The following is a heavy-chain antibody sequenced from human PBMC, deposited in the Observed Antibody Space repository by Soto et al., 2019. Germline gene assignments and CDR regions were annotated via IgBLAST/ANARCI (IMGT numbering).Heavy chain of an antibody. V-gene: IGHV1-69*06. Sequence: QVQLVQSGAEVKKPGSSVKVSCKASGGTFSSYAISWVREAPGQGLEWMGGIIPIFGTANYAHKFQGRVTITADKSTSPAYMELSSLRSEDTAVYYCARWAGYDSSGYSDYWGQGTLVTVSS. CDR2: IIPIFGTA. CDR3: ARWAGYDSSGYSDY. J-gene: IGHJ4*02. CDR1: GGTFSSYA. D-gene: IGHD3-22*01.